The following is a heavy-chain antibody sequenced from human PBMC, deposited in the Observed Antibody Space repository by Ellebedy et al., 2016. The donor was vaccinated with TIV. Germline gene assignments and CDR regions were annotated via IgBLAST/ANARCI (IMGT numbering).Heavy chain of an antibody. D-gene: IGHD3-22*01. CDR3: AREYYYDSSGPGGFDY. J-gene: IGHJ4*02. Sequence: ASVKVSXKASGYTFTSYGISWVRQAPGQGLEWMGWISAYNGNTNYAQKLQGRVTMTTDKSTSTAYMELSSLRSEDTAVYYCAREYYYDSSGPGGFDYWGQGTLVTVSS. CDR1: GYTFTSYG. V-gene: IGHV1-18*01. CDR2: ISAYNGNT.